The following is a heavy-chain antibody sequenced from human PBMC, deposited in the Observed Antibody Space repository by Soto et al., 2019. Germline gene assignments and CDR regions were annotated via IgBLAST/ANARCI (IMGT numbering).Heavy chain of an antibody. Sequence: SETLSLTCAVYGGSFSGYYWSWIRQPPGKGLEWIGEINHSGSTNYNPSLKSRVTISVDTSKNQFSLKLSSVTAADTAVYYCAGGGGEYYYYGMDVWGQGTTVTVSS. CDR2: INHSGST. CDR1: GGSFSGYY. CDR3: AGGGGEYYYYGMDV. J-gene: IGHJ6*02. D-gene: IGHD3-10*01. V-gene: IGHV4-34*01.